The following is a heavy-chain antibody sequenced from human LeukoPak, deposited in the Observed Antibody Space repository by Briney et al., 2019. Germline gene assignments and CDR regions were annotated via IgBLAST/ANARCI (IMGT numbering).Heavy chain of an antibody. D-gene: IGHD3-10*01. CDR1: GFTLTNYA. CDR2: ISVDGSAT. Sequence: GGSLRLSCAASGFTLTNYAMNWIRQSPVKGLQWLAAISVDGSATNYADSVKGRFTIYRDNSKNTLYLEMDSLRPEDTAVYYCARDFGYWGQGTLVTVSS. CDR3: ARDFGY. J-gene: IGHJ4*02. V-gene: IGHV3-30*04.